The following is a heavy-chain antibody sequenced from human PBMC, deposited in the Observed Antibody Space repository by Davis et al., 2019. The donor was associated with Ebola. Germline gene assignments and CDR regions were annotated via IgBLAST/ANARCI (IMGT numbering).Heavy chain of an antibody. D-gene: IGHD1-20*01. J-gene: IGHJ4*02. Sequence: GGSLRLSCAASGFTFSSYWMSWVRQAPGKGLEWVSYISSNSSTIYYADSVKGRFTISRDNAKNSLYLQMNSLRDEDTAVYYCARDNWNDENFDYWGQGTLVTVSS. CDR2: ISSNSSTI. CDR3: ARDNWNDENFDY. CDR1: GFTFSSYW. V-gene: IGHV3-48*02.